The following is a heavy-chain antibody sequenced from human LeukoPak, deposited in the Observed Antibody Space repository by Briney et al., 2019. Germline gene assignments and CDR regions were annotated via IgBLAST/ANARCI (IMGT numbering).Heavy chain of an antibody. CDR1: GGSFSGYY. Sequence: SETLSLTCAVYGGSFSGYYWSWIRQPPGKGLEWIGEINHSGSTNYNPSLKSRVTISVDTSKNQFSLKLSSVTAADTAVYYCARGRGDRPPFDYWGQGTLVTVSS. D-gene: IGHD4-17*01. J-gene: IGHJ4*02. CDR3: ARGRGDRPPFDY. V-gene: IGHV4-34*01. CDR2: INHSGST.